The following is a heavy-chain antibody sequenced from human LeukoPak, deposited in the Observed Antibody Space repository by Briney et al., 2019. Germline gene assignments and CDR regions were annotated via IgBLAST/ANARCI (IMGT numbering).Heavy chain of an antibody. J-gene: IGHJ4*02. Sequence: GGSLRLSCAASGFTFSSYSMNWVRQAPGKGLEWVSYISSSSSTIYYADSVKGRFTISRDNAKNSLYLQMNSLRAEDTGVYYCARDQKYGDYSLDYWGQGTLVTVSS. CDR2: ISSSSSTI. CDR3: ARDQKYGDYSLDY. CDR1: GFTFSSYS. D-gene: IGHD4-17*01. V-gene: IGHV3-48*01.